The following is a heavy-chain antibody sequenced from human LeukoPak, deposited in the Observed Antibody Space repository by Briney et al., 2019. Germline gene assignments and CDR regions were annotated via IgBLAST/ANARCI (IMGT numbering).Heavy chain of an antibody. D-gene: IGHD3-22*01. J-gene: IGHJ6*02. V-gene: IGHV3-7*01. CDR1: GFIFSNSW. CDR2: IKPDGSEK. Sequence: GGSLRLSCAASGFIFSNSWMTWVRQAPGKGLEWVANIKPDGSEKYYVGSVKGRFTISRDNAKNSLYLQMNSLRAEDTAVYYCARGTMIVVGVYGMDVWGQGTTVTVSS. CDR3: ARGTMIVVGVYGMDV.